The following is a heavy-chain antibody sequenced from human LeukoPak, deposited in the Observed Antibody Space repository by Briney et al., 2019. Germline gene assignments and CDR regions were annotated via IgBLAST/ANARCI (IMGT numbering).Heavy chain of an antibody. CDR1: GGSISSYY. D-gene: IGHD3-22*01. V-gene: IGHV4-59*01. Sequence: PSETLSLTRTVSGGSISSYYWSWIRQPPGKGLEWIGYIYYSGNTNYNPSLKSRVSISIDTSKNQFSLQLSSVTAADTAVYYCARDRGSSGLRDFDLWGRGTLVTVSA. CDR2: IYYSGNT. CDR3: ARDRGSSGLRDFDL. J-gene: IGHJ2*01.